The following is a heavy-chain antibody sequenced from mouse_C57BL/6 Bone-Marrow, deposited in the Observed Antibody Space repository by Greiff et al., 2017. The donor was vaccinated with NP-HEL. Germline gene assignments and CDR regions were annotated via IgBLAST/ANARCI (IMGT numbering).Heavy chain of an antibody. Sequence: EVQLVESGGGLVQPGGSLKLSCAASGFTFSDYYMYWVRQTPEKRLEWVAYISNGGGSTYYPDTVKGRFTISRDNAKNTLYLQMSRLKSEDTAMYYCAKGVWYFDVWGTGTTVTVSS. CDR1: GFTFSDYY. J-gene: IGHJ1*03. CDR3: AKGVWYFDV. V-gene: IGHV5-12*01. CDR2: ISNGGGST.